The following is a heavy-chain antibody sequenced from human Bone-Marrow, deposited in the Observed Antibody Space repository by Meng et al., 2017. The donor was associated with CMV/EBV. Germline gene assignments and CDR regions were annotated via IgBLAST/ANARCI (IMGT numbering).Heavy chain of an antibody. CDR2: ISGSSSYI. CDR3: ARARYYYYGMDV. CDR1: GFTFSSYS. V-gene: IGHV3-21*01. Sequence: GESLKISCAASGFTFSSYSMNWVRQAPGKGLEWVSSISGSSSYIYYADSVKGRFTISRDIAKNSLYLQMNSLGAEDTAVYYCARARYYYYGMDVWGQGTTVTVSS. J-gene: IGHJ6*02.